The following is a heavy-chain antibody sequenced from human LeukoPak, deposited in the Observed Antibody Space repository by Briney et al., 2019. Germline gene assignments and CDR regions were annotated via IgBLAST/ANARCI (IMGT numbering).Heavy chain of an antibody. CDR2: IYYSGGT. CDR3: ARVGYSSSWLSGLAFDI. CDR1: GGSISSYY. D-gene: IGHD6-13*01. J-gene: IGHJ3*02. V-gene: IGHV4-59*01. Sequence: SETLSLTCTVSGGSISSYYWSWIRQPPGKGLEWIGYIYYSGGTNYNPSLKSRVTISVDTSKNQFSLKLCSVTAADTAVYYCARVGYSSSWLSGLAFDIWGQGTMVTVSS.